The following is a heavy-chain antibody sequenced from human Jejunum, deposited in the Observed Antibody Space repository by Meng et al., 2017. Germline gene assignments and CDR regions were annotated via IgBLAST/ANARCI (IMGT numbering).Heavy chain of an antibody. J-gene: IGHJ4*02. V-gene: IGHV4-4*02. D-gene: IGHD3-16*01. CDR2: IYHSGRS. CDR3: ARGVGDIRFGFDY. CDR1: GDSISSTSW. Sequence: QVDLPEAGPGVVKPSGTLSLSCEVSGDSISSTSWWDWLRQPPGKGLEWIGEIYHSGRSNFIPSLKSRVSISLDESKNQFSLTLNSVTAADTAVYYCARGVGDIRFGFDYWGQGILVTVSS.